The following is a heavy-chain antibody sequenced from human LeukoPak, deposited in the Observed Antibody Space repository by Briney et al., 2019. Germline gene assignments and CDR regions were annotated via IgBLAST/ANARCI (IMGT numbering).Heavy chain of an antibody. CDR1: GYTFTSYY. D-gene: IGHD3-22*01. J-gene: IGHJ4*02. CDR2: INPSGGST. Sequence: ASVKVSCKASGYTFTSYYMHWVRQAPGQGLEWMGIINPSGGSTSYAQKFQGRVTMTRDTSTSTVYMELSSLRSEDTAVYYCAGSDPYYYDSSGYSFDYWGQGTLVTVSS. V-gene: IGHV1-46*01. CDR3: AGSDPYYYDSSGYSFDY.